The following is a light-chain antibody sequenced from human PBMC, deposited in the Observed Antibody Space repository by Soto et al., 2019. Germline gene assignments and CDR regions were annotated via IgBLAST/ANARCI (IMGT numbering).Light chain of an antibody. CDR2: DGS. CDR1: QNINTW. Sequence: DIQMTQSPSTLSASVGDRITITCRASQNINTWLAWYQQIPGEAPKLLIYDGSTLERGVPSRFSGSVSGTEFTLTISSLQPEDFATFYCQQYKTYSRTFGQGTTVEVK. J-gene: IGKJ1*01. V-gene: IGKV1-5*03. CDR3: QQYKTYSRT.